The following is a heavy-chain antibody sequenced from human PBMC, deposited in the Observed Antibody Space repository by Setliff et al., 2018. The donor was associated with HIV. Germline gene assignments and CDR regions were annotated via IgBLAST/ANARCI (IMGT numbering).Heavy chain of an antibody. CDR3: ARGPRITLIEVVTSDYYYGMDV. J-gene: IGHJ6*02. CDR2: IYPRGAGTS. CDR1: GYSISNAYY. D-gene: IGHD3-22*01. V-gene: IGHV4-38-2*02. Sequence: SETLSLTCSVSGYSISNAYYWGWFRQPPGKGLQYIGSIYPRGAGTSYYNPSLKSRVTISADTSKNQFSLNLSSVTAAGTAVYYCARGPRITLIEVVTSDYYYGMDVWGQGTTVTVSS.